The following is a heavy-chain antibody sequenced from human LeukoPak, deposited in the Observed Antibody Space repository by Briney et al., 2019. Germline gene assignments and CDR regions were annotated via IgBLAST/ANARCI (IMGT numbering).Heavy chain of an antibody. J-gene: IGHJ4*02. D-gene: IGHD6-19*01. V-gene: IGHV3-30*18. CDR2: ISYDGSNK. CDR3: AKDIEEWLVKGGGCFDY. Sequence: PGGSLTLSCAASGFIFSNSAMHWVRQAPRKGLEWVAVISYDGSNKYYADSVKGRFTISRDNSKNTLYLQTNSVRAEDTAVYYCAKDIEEWLVKGGGCFDYWGQGTLVTVSS. CDR1: GFIFSNSA.